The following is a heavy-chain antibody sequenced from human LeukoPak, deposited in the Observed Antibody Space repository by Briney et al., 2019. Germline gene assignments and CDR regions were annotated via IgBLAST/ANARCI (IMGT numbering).Heavy chain of an antibody. CDR2: IIPIFGTA. Sequence: GASVKVSCKASGGTFSSYAISWVRQAPGQGLEWMGRIIPIFGTANYAQKFQGRVTITTDESTSTAYMELSSLRSEDTAVYYCARARDRHTRSGSHHLDYWGQGTLVTVSS. CDR3: ARARDRHTRSGSHHLDY. J-gene: IGHJ4*02. V-gene: IGHV1-69*05. D-gene: IGHD3-10*01. CDR1: GGTFSSYA.